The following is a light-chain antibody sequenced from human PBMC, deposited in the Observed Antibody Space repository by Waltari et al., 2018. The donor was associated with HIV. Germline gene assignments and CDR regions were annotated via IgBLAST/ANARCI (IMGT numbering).Light chain of an antibody. Sequence: AIQLTQSPSSLSASVGDRVTISCRASQGIANDLSWYQHKPGKAPRLLIYGSSTLQSGVSSRFSGGGSDTHFTLTISGLQPEDFATYCCLQDYIFPYTFGQGTTLEI. CDR3: LQDYIFPYT. V-gene: IGKV1-6*01. CDR1: QGIAND. CDR2: GSS. J-gene: IGKJ2*01.